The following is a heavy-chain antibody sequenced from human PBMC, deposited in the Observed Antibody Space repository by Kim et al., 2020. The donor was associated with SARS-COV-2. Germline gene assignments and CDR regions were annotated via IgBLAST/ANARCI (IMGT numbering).Heavy chain of an antibody. Sequence: KGRFTISRDNSKNTLDLQMNSLRAEDTAVYYCAKVFYDILTGYYPAYFDYWGQGTLVTVSS. J-gene: IGHJ4*02. D-gene: IGHD3-9*01. CDR3: AKVFYDILTGYYPAYFDY. V-gene: IGHV3-23*01.